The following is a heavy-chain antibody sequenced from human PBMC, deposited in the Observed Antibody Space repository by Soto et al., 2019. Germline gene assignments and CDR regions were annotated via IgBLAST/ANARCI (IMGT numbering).Heavy chain of an antibody. V-gene: IGHV3-30*18. CDR2: ISYDGSSK. CDR3: AKDYHWEGEILPWDFDY. J-gene: IGHJ4*02. D-gene: IGHD1-1*01. Sequence: QVQLVESGGGVVQPGRSLRLSCAASGFTFSTYGMHWVRQAPGKGLEWVAFISYDGSSKYYGDSVKGRFTISRDSSKNTLFLQMNSLRPEDTAVYFCAKDYHWEGEILPWDFDYGGQGTLVTVST. CDR1: GFTFSTYG.